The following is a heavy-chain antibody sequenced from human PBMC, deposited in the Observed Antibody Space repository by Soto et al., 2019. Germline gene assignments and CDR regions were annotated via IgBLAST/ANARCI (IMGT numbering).Heavy chain of an antibody. D-gene: IGHD2-2*01. J-gene: IGHJ3*02. V-gene: IGHV3-30*03. CDR2: ITYNRSNK. CDR1: GFTFSSYG. CDR3: ARDRGSSRAFDI. Sequence: GGSLRLSCAASGFTFSSYGMNWVRQAPGKGLEWVAVITYNRSNKYYADSVKGRFTISRDNAKNSLYLQMNSLRAEDTAVYYCARDRGSSRAFDIWGQGKMVTVSS.